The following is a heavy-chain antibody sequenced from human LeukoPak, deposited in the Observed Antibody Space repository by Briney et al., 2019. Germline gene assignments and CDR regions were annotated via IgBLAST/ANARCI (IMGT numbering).Heavy chain of an antibody. CDR1: GFTFSSYS. D-gene: IGHD2-2*01. CDR2: ISSSSSYI. CDR3: AQGCSSTSCPFDY. J-gene: IGHJ4*02. V-gene: IGHV3-21*01. Sequence: GGSLRLSCAASGFTFSSYSMNWVRQAPGKGLEWVSSISSSSSYIYYADSVKGRFTISRDNAKNSLYLQMNSLRAEDTAVYYCAQGCSSTSCPFDYWGQGTLITVSS.